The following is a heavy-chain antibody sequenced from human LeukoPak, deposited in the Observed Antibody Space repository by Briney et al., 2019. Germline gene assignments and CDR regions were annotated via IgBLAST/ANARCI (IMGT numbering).Heavy chain of an antibody. CDR3: ARERLVGNAFDI. Sequence: ASVKVSCKAAGYTFTSYGISWVRQAPGQGLEWMGWISPYNGNTNYAQNLQGRVTMTTDTSTSTAYMELRSLRSDDTAVYYCARERLVGNAFDIWGQGTMVTVSS. D-gene: IGHD2-2*01. V-gene: IGHV1-18*01. CDR1: GYTFTSYG. CDR2: ISPYNGNT. J-gene: IGHJ3*02.